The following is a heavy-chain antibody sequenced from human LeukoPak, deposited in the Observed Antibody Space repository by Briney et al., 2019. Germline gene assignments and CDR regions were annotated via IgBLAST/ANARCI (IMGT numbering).Heavy chain of an antibody. CDR2: LHYSGST. Sequence: TSETLSLTCTVSGGSISRTGYYWGWIRQPPGKGLEWIGRLHYSGSTYYNPSLKSRITISVDASKNQFSLKLSSVTAADTAVYLCARHVSGWHYFDSWGQGTLVTVSS. CDR3: ARHVSGWHYFDS. CDR1: GGSISRTGYY. J-gene: IGHJ4*02. D-gene: IGHD6-19*01. V-gene: IGHV4-39*01.